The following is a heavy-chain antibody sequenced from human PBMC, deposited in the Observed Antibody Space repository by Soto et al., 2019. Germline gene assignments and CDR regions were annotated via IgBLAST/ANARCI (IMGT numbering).Heavy chain of an antibody. Sequence: SETLSLTCTVSGGSVSSGSYYWSWIRQPPGKGLEWIGYIYYSGSTNYNPSLKSRVTISVDTSKNQFSLKLSSVTAADTAVYYCARDLGSGYSDYWGQGTLVTVSS. D-gene: IGHD3-22*01. CDR2: IYYSGST. V-gene: IGHV4-61*01. J-gene: IGHJ4*02. CDR1: GGSVSSGSYY. CDR3: ARDLGSGYSDY.